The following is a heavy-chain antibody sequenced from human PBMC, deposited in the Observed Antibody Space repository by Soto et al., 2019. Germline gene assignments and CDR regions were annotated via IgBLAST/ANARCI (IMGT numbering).Heavy chain of an antibody. Sequence: EVQLVESGGDLAQPGGSLRLSCAASGFTLSNFCVNWVRQAPGKGLEWVANIKQGGVVKNYVDSVKGRFTISRDDTKNSLSLQMNNLRAEVAAIYYCLVSSSAFDIWGRWTTVTVSS. CDR2: IKQGGVVK. J-gene: IGHJ3*02. D-gene: IGHD2-8*01. CDR1: GFTLSNFC. V-gene: IGHV3-7*01. CDR3: LVSSSAFDI.